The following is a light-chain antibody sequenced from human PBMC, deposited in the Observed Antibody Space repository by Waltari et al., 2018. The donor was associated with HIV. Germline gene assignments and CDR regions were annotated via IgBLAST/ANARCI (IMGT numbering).Light chain of an antibody. Sequence: QSVLTQPPSASGTPGQRVTISCSGSSSNIESNYVYWYQQLPGTAPKRLIYRNNQRPSGVPDRFSGSKSGTSASLAISGLRSEDEAEYYCAAWDDSLRGVFGGGTKLTVL. CDR3: AAWDDSLRGV. J-gene: IGLJ2*01. CDR1: SSNIESNY. V-gene: IGLV1-47*01. CDR2: RNN.